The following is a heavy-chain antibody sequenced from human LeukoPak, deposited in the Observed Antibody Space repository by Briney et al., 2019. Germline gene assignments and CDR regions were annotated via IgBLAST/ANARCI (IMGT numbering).Heavy chain of an antibody. CDR3: ARCSDSSAYWASHFDY. CDR1: GFNFSDYY. D-gene: IGHD3-22*01. CDR2: ISTSGSVT. Sequence: GGSLRLSCAASGFNFSDYYMTWIRQAPGKGLEWVSYISTSGSVTYYAESVKGRFAISRDNAKNSLYLQMNSLRAEDTAVYYCARCSDSSAYWASHFDYWGQGTLVTVSS. J-gene: IGHJ4*02. V-gene: IGHV3-11*04.